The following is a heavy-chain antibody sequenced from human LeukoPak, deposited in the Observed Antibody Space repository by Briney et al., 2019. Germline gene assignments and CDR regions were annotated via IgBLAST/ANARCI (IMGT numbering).Heavy chain of an antibody. Sequence: GGSLRLSCAASGFTFSSYGMSWVRQAPGKGLEWVSAISGNGGSTYYADSVKGRFTISRDNAKNSLYLQMNSLRAEDTAVYYCALSSWYHSGDYWGQGTLVTVSS. CDR3: ALSSWYHSGDY. CDR2: ISGNGGST. J-gene: IGHJ4*02. CDR1: GFTFSSYG. V-gene: IGHV3-23*01. D-gene: IGHD6-13*01.